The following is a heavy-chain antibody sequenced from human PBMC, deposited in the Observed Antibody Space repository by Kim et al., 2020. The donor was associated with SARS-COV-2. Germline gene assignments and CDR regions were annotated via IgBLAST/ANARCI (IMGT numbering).Heavy chain of an antibody. CDR3: ARDPIYDYVWGSYREGAPFVY. J-gene: IGHJ4*02. CDR1: GFTFSSYW. Sequence: GGSLRLSCAASGFTFSSYWMHWVRQAPGKGLVWVSRINSDGSSTSYADSVKGRFTISRDNAKNTLYLQMNSLRAEDTAVYYCARDPIYDYVWGSYREGAPFVYWGQGTLVTVSS. CDR2: INSDGSST. V-gene: IGHV3-74*01. D-gene: IGHD3-16*02.